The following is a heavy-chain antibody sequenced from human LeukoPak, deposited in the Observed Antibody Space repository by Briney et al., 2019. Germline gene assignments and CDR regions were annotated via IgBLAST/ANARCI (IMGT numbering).Heavy chain of an antibody. CDR2: IYYSGTT. V-gene: IGHV4-39*07. D-gene: IGHD5-24*01. CDR3: ARVARDGCNYGDYYYMDV. Sequence: PSETLCLTCTVSGDSIKSSSYYWAWVRQPPGKGLEWIARIYYSGTTYYNPSLKSRVTISLDTSRNQHSLKLSSVTAADTAVYYCARVARDGCNYGDYYYMDVWGKGTTVTVSS. CDR1: GDSIKSSSYY. J-gene: IGHJ6*03.